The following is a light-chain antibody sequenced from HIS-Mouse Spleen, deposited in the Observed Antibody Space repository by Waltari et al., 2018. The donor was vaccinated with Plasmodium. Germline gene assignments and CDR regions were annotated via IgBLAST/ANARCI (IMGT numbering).Light chain of an antibody. V-gene: IGKV3-15*01. Sequence: EIVMTQSPATLSVSPGERATLSCRASQSVSSNLAWYQQKPGQAPRLLIYGASTRATWIPARLSVSGSGTEFTLTISSLQSEDFAVYYCQQYNNWSFTFGPGTKVDIK. J-gene: IGKJ3*01. CDR2: GAS. CDR1: QSVSSN. CDR3: QQYNNWSFT.